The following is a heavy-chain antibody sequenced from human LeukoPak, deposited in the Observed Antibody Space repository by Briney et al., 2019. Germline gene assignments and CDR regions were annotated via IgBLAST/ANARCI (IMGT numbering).Heavy chain of an antibody. Sequence: GGSLRLSCAAPEFTFSNYWMHWVRQAQGKGLVWVSRINSDGSSTAYADSVKGRFTISRDNAKNTLYLQMNSLRAEDTAVYYCASAGHDYSGDFFDYWGQGTLVTVSS. D-gene: IGHD4-23*01. CDR1: EFTFSNYW. CDR2: INSDGSST. V-gene: IGHV3-74*01. J-gene: IGHJ4*02. CDR3: ASAGHDYSGDFFDY.